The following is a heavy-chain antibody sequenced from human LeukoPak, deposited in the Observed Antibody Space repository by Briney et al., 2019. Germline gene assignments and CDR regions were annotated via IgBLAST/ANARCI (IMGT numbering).Heavy chain of an antibody. CDR2: ISGSGYYT. V-gene: IGHV3-23*01. Sequence: PGGSLRLSCEASGFTFGSFAMSWVRQAPGKGLEWVSGISGSGYYTYYADSVKGRFTISRDNSKNTLYVEMNSLRAEDTAVYFCAKDGSWGDYQFYFYMDVWGKGTTVTVSS. CDR1: GFTFGSFA. D-gene: IGHD3-16*01. J-gene: IGHJ6*03. CDR3: AKDGSWGDYQFYFYMDV.